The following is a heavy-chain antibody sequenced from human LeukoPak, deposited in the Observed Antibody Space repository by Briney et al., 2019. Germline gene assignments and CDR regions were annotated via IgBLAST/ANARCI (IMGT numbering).Heavy chain of an antibody. CDR1: GYTFTGYY. CDR3: ARRRHYYDSSGYRSAFDY. D-gene: IGHD3-22*01. CDR2: INPNNGGT. Sequence: ASVKVSCKASGYTFTGYYMHWVRQAPGQGLEWMGWINPNNGGTNYAQKVQGRVTMTRDTSISTAYMEPSGLRSDDAAVYYCARRRHYYDSSGYRSAFDYWGEGTLVTVSS. V-gene: IGHV1-2*02. J-gene: IGHJ4*02.